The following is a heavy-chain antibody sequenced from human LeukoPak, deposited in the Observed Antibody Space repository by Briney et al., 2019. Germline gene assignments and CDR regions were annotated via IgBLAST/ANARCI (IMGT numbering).Heavy chain of an antibody. D-gene: IGHD1-26*01. Sequence: GASVKVSCKAFGYTFTSYAMHWVRQAPGQGLEWMGIINPSGGSTSYAQKFQGRVTMTRDTSTSTVYMELSSLRSEDTAVYYCARDSPISGSYYGGLGYWGQGTLVTVSS. J-gene: IGHJ4*02. CDR3: ARDSPISGSYYGGLGY. V-gene: IGHV1-46*01. CDR1: GYTFTSYA. CDR2: INPSGGST.